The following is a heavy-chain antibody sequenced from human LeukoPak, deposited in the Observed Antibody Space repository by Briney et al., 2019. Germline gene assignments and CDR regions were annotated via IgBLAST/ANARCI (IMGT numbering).Heavy chain of an antibody. D-gene: IGHD4-17*01. CDR1: VYTFTING. CDR3: ARSPTLTVYGMGV. V-gene: IGHV1-18*01. CDR2: ISAYNGNT. J-gene: IGHJ6*02. Sequence: ASVTVSFTASVYTFTINGISWVRQAPGQGLEWMAWISAYNGNTNYAQNLQGRVTMTTDTSTTTAYMELRRLRADDTAVYYCARSPTLTVYGMGVWGQGTTVTVSS.